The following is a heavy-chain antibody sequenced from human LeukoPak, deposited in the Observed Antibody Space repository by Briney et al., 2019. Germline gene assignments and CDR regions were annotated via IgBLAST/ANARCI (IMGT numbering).Heavy chain of an antibody. Sequence: ASVKVSCKASGYTFTGYYMHWVRQAPGQGLEWMGWINPNSGGTNCAQKFQGWVTMTRDTSISTAYMELSRLRSDDTAVYYCAREEATGPWGYWGQGTLVTVSS. J-gene: IGHJ4*02. CDR3: AREEATGPWGY. D-gene: IGHD2-8*02. CDR2: INPNSGGT. V-gene: IGHV1-2*04. CDR1: GYTFTGYY.